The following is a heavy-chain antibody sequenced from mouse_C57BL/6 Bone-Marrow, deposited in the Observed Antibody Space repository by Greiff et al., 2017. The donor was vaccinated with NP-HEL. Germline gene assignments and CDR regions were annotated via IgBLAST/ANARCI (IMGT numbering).Heavy chain of an antibody. J-gene: IGHJ4*01. CDR3: ARGYYGKDYAMDY. Sequence: QVQLKQSGAELVKPGASVKLSCKASGYTFTSYWMHWVKQRPGQGLEWIGMIHPNSGSTNYNEKFKSKATLTVDKSSSTAYMQLSSLTSEDSAVYYCARGYYGKDYAMDYWGQGTSVTVSS. CDR1: GYTFTSYW. CDR2: IHPNSGST. V-gene: IGHV1-64*01. D-gene: IGHD1-1*01.